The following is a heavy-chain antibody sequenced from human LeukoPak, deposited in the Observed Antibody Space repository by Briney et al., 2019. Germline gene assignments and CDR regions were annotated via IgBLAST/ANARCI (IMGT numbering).Heavy chain of an antibody. CDR2: INHSGRT. D-gene: IGHD3-10*01. V-gene: IGHV4-34*01. J-gene: IGHJ5*02. CDR1: GGSFSGYY. Sequence: SETLSLTCAVYGGSFSGYYWSWIRQPPGKGLEWIGEINHSGRTNYNPSLKSRVTISVDTSTNPFSLKLRSVPAADTAVYYCARRRITMVRGVMDWFDPWGQGTLVTVSS. CDR3: ARRRITMVRGVMDWFDP.